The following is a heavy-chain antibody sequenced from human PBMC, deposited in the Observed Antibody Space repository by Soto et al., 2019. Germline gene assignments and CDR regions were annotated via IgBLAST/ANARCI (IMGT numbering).Heavy chain of an antibody. CDR1: GYTFASYY. Sequence: ASVKVSCKASGYTFASYYMHWVRQAPGQGLEWMGIINPSGGSTSYAQKFQGRVTMTRDTSTSTVYMEPSSLRSEDTAVYYCARLGGSRSGSRDYGMDVWGQGTTLTVSS. CDR2: INPSGGST. CDR3: ARLGGSRSGSRDYGMDV. J-gene: IGHJ6*02. D-gene: IGHD3-3*01. V-gene: IGHV1-46*01.